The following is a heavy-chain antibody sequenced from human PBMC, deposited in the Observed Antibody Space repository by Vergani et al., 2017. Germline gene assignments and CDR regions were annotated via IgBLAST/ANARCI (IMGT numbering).Heavy chain of an antibody. Sequence: QGQLVESGGGIVQPGRSLTLSCVASRSTFKTYGMHWVRQAPGKGLEWVGLIYYDGSNAYYADSVKGRFTISRDNSKNTLYLQMNSLRAEDTAVYYCAKAYCSSTSCYSRGPLDYWGQGTQVTVSS. D-gene: IGHD2-2*01. J-gene: IGHJ4*02. CDR1: RSTFKTYG. V-gene: IGHV3-30*18. CDR3: AKAYCSSTSCYSRGPLDY. CDR2: IYYDGSNA.